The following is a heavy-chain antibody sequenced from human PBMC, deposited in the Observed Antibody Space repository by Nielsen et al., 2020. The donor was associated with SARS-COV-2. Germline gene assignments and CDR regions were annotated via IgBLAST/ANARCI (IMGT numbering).Heavy chain of an antibody. CDR3: ARDQSYGGNSLYYYYGMDV. J-gene: IGHJ6*02. D-gene: IGHD4-23*01. CDR1: GYTFTSYG. V-gene: IGHV1-18*01. Sequence: ASVKVSCKASGYTFTSYGISWVRQAPGQGLEWMGWISAYNGNTNYAQKLQGRVTMTTDTSTSTAYMELSSLRSEDTAVYYCARDQSYGGNSLYYYYGMDVWGQGTTVTVSS. CDR2: ISAYNGNT.